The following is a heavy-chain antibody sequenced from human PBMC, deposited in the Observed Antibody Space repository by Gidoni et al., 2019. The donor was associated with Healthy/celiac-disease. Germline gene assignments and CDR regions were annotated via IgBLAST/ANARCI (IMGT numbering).Heavy chain of an antibody. CDR3: AREMEDYGSGSYGY. J-gene: IGHJ4*02. V-gene: IGHV3-21*01. Sequence: EVQLVESGGGLVKPGGSLRLSCAASGFPFRSYSMNWVRQAPGKGLEWVSSISSSSSYIYYADSVKGRFTISRDNAKNSLYLQMNSLRAEDTAGYYCAREMEDYGSGSYGYWGQGTLVTVSS. CDR2: ISSSSSYI. CDR1: GFPFRSYS. D-gene: IGHD3-10*01.